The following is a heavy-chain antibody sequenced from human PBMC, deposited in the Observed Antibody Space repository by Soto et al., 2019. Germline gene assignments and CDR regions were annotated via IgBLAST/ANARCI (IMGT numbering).Heavy chain of an antibody. CDR3: AKDGGNDSFDP. Sequence: RGSLRLSCAASGFTFSSYGMHWVRQAPGKGLEWVAVISYDGSNKYYADSVKGRFTISRDNSKNTLYLQMNSLRAEDTAVYYCAKDGGNDSFDPWGQGTLVNVSS. CDR1: GFTFSSYG. D-gene: IGHD1-1*01. CDR2: ISYDGSNK. V-gene: IGHV3-30*18. J-gene: IGHJ5*02.